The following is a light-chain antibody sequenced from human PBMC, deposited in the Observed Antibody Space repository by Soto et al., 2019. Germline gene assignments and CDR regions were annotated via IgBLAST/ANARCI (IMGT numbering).Light chain of an antibody. CDR3: QQRSNWPWT. V-gene: IGKV3-11*01. CDR1: QSVSSY. CDR2: DAS. Sequence: VMTQSPTTLSVSPGERATLSCRASQSVSSYLAWYQQKPGQAPRLLIYDASNRATGIPARFSGSGSGTDFTLTISSLEPEDFAVYYCQQRSNWPWTFGQGTKVDIK. J-gene: IGKJ1*01.